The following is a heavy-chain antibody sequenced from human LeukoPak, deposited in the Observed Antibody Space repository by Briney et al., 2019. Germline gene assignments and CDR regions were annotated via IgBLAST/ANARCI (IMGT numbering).Heavy chain of an antibody. CDR1: GGSISSYY. Sequence: SETLSLTCTVSGGSISSYYWSWIRQPAGKGLEWIGRIYTSGSTNYNPSLKSRVTMSVDTSKNQFSLKLSSVTAADTAVYYCARSILFCGSTSCYRGGIFDYWGQGTLVTVSS. CDR2: IYTSGST. CDR3: ARSILFCGSTSCYRGGIFDY. D-gene: IGHD2-2*01. J-gene: IGHJ4*02. V-gene: IGHV4-4*07.